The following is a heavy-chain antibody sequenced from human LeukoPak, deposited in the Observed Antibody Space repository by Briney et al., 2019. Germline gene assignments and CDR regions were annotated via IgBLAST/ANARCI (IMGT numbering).Heavy chain of an antibody. J-gene: IGHJ6*02. V-gene: IGHV5-51*01. Sequence: GESLKISCKGSGYSFTSYWIGWVRQMPGKGLEWMGIIYPGDSDTRYSPSFQGQVTISADKSISTAYLQWSSLKASDTAMYYCARHGIRLDIVMDSMDVWGQGTTVTVSS. CDR1: GYSFTSYW. CDR3: ARHGIRLDIVMDSMDV. D-gene: IGHD2-15*01. CDR2: IYPGDSDT.